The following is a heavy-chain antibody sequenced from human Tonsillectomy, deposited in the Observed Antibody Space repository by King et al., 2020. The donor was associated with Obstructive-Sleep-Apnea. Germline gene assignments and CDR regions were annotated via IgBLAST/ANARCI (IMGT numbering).Heavy chain of an antibody. CDR3: ARSVGATMYYFDY. V-gene: IGHV3-11*06. Sequence: VQLVESGGGLVKPGGSLRLSCAASGFTFSDYYMSWIRQAPGKGLEWVSYISSSSSYTNYADSVKGRFTISRDNAKNSLYLQMNSLRAEDTAVYYCARSVGATMYYFDYWGQGTLITVSS. CDR1: GFTFSDYY. J-gene: IGHJ4*02. CDR2: ISSSSSYT. D-gene: IGHD1-26*01.